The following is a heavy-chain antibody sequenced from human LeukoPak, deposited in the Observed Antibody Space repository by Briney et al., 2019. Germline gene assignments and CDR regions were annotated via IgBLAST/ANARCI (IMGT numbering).Heavy chain of an antibody. CDR3: ARHEKLGQFDY. V-gene: IGHV4-39*01. CDR1: GGSISSTSYY. CDR2: IFYSGST. D-gene: IGHD3-10*01. Sequence: SETLSPTCSVSGGSISSTSYYWGWIRQPPGKGLEWIGSIFYSGSTFYNPSLKSRVTISVDTSKNQFSLKLNSVTAADTAVYYCARHEKLGQFDYWGQGTLVTVSS. J-gene: IGHJ4*02.